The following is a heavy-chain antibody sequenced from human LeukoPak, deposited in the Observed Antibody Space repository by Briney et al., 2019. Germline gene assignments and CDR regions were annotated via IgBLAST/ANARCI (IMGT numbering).Heavy chain of an antibody. J-gene: IGHJ4*02. CDR1: GYTFTGYY. CDR3: ARPYCNNGVCYYDY. V-gene: IGHV1-2*02. CDR2: INPNSGGT. Sequence: ASVKVSCKASGYTFTGYYMHWVRQAPGQGLEWKGWINPNSGGTNYAQKFQGRVTMTRDTSISTAYMELSRLRSDDTAVYYCARPYCNNGVCYYDYWGQGTLVTVSS. D-gene: IGHD2-8*01.